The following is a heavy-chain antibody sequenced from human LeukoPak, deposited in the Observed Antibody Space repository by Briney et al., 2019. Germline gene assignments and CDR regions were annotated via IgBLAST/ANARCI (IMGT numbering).Heavy chain of an antibody. D-gene: IGHD1-1*01. J-gene: IGHJ4*02. CDR2: IYYSGST. Sequence: PSETLSLTCTVSGGSISSYYWSWIRQPPGKGLEWIGDIYYSGSTNYNPSLKSRVTISVDTSKNQFSLKLSSVTAADTAVYYCAREWGTFEYWGQGTLVTVSS. CDR1: GGSISSYY. V-gene: IGHV4-59*01. CDR3: AREWGTFEY.